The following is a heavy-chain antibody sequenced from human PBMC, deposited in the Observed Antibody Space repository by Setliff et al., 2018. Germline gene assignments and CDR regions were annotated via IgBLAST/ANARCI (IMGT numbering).Heavy chain of an antibody. V-gene: IGHV3-21*01. CDR2: ISSSSSYI. CDR3: ARDPGYGSGIYYYYYYYMDV. Sequence: PSETLSLTCAVYGGSFSSYSMNWVRQAPGKGLEWVSSISSSSSYIYYADSVKGRFTISRDNAKNSLYLQMNSLRAEDTAVYYCARDPGYGSGIYYYYYYYMDVWGKGTTVTVSS. D-gene: IGHD3-10*01. J-gene: IGHJ6*03. CDR1: GGSFSSYS.